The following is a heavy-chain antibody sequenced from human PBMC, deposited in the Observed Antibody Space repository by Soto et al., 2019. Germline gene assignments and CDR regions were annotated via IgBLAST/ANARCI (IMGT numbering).Heavy chain of an antibody. CDR3: AKGAATNYFQH. CDR1: GFTFSSYG. Sequence: QVQLVESGGGVVQPGRSLRLSCAASGFTFSSYGMHWVRQAPGKGLEWVAVISYDGSNKYYADSVKGRFTISRDNYKNTLYLQMNSLRAEDTAVYYCAKGAATNYFQHWGQGTLVTVSS. J-gene: IGHJ1*01. CDR2: ISYDGSNK. V-gene: IGHV3-30*18. D-gene: IGHD2-15*01.